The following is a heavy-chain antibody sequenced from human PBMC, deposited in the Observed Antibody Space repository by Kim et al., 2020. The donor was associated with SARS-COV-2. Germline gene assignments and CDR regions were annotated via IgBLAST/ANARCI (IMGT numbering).Heavy chain of an antibody. V-gene: IGHV3-48*02. CDR3: AREGITMIVVGQYYFDY. J-gene: IGHJ4*02. D-gene: IGHD3-22*01. Sequence: GGSLRLSCAASGFTFSSYSMNWVRQAPGKGLEWVSYISSSSSTIYYADSVKGRFTISRDNAKNSLYLQMNSLRDEDTAVYYCAREGITMIVVGQYYFDYWGQGTLVTVSS. CDR1: GFTFSSYS. CDR2: ISSSSSTI.